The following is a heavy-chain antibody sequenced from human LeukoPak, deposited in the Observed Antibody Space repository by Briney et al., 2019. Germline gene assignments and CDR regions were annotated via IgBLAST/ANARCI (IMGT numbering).Heavy chain of an antibody. D-gene: IGHD3-22*01. CDR3: ATSPWYYYDSSDYYVDY. J-gene: IGHJ4*02. CDR1: GGSFSGYY. V-gene: IGHV4-34*01. CDR2: IKHSGST. Sequence: SETLSLTCAVYGGSFSGYYWSWIRQPPGKGLEWIGEIKHSGSTNYNASLKSRVTISVDTSKNQFSLKLTSVTAADTAVYYCATSPWYYYDSSDYYVDYWGRGTLVTVSS.